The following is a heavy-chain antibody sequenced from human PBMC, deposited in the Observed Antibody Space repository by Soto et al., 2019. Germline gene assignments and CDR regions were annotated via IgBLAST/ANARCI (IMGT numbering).Heavy chain of an antibody. V-gene: IGHV5-51*01. J-gene: IGHJ4*02. CDR2: IYAGDSDT. CDR1: GYTFTNFW. Sequence: PGESLKISCQASGYTFTNFWIGWVRQMPGKGLEWMCTIYAGDSDTRYSPSFQGQVTFSVDKSTNTAYLHWTSLKASDTAIYWCARQHPLDSSAWYDWGQGTLVTSPQ. D-gene: IGHD6-19*01. CDR3: ARQHPLDSSAWYD.